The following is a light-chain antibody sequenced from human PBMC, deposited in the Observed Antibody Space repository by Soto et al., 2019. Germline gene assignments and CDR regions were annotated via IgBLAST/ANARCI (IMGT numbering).Light chain of an antibody. CDR2: GND. Sequence: QSVLTQPPSVSGAPGQRVTISCTGSSSNIGAPYDVHWYQQLPGTAPKLLIYGNDNRPSGVPDRFSGSKSGTSASLAITGLQAEDEADYYCQSYDSSLSGCVFGGGTQLTVL. J-gene: IGLJ3*02. CDR1: SSNIGAPYD. CDR3: QSYDSSLSGCV. V-gene: IGLV1-40*01.